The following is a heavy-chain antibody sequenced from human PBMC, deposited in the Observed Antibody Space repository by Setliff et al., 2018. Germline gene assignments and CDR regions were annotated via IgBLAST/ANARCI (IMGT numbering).Heavy chain of an antibody. CDR2: TAAAGDT. CDR1: GFTFSRYD. Sequence: GGSLRLSCAASGFTFSRYDIHWVRQVTGKGLEWVSGTAAAGDTYYADSVKGRFTISRENAKNSFYLQMNSLTAGDTAVYYCARSSVVGGYSTTYYFDYMDVWGKGTSVTVSS. V-gene: IGHV3-13*04. J-gene: IGHJ6*03. CDR3: ARSSVVGGYSTTYYFDYMDV. D-gene: IGHD3-3*01.